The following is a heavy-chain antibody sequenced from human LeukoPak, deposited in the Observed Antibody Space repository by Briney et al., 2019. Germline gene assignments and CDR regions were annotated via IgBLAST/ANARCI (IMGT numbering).Heavy chain of an antibody. Sequence: GGSLRLSCAASGFTFSSYAMSWVRQAPGKGLEWVSAISGSGGSTYYADSVKGRFTISRDNSKNTLYMQMNSLRAEDTAVYYCAKDLVVVPAANGEYNWFDPWGQGTLVTVSS. CDR2: ISGSGGST. D-gene: IGHD2-2*01. J-gene: IGHJ5*02. CDR3: AKDLVVVPAANGEYNWFDP. CDR1: GFTFSSYA. V-gene: IGHV3-23*01.